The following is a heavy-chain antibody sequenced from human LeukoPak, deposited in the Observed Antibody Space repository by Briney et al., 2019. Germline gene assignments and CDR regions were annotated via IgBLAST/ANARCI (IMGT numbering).Heavy chain of an antibody. CDR1: GGPFSSYA. CDR3: ARGYCSSTSCYSSRMDV. CDR2: IIPIFGIA. D-gene: IGHD2-2*01. J-gene: IGHJ6*02. V-gene: IGHV1-69*10. Sequence: SVKVSCKASGGPFSSYAISWVRQAPGPGLDGMGRIIPIFGIANYAQQFQGRVTITAGKSTSTDYMELSRLRAEDTAVYYCARGYCSSTSCYSSRMDVWGQGTTVTVSS.